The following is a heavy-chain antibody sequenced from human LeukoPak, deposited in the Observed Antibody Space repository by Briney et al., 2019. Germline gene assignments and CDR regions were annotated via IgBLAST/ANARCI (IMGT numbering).Heavy chain of an antibody. CDR3: ARDLTDCSGGSCYGD. CDR1: GGSISSSNW. V-gene: IGHV4-4*02. Sequence: SGTLSLTCAVSGGSISSSNWWSWVRQPPGKGLEWIREIYHSGSTNYNPSLKSRVTISVDKSKNQFSLKLSSVTAADTAVYYCARDLTDCSGGSCYGDWGQGTLVTVSS. CDR2: IYHSGST. J-gene: IGHJ4*02. D-gene: IGHD2-15*01.